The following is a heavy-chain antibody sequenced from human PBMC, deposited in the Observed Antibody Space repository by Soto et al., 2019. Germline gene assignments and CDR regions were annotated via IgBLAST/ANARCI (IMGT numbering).Heavy chain of an antibody. CDR1: GYTFTGHY. V-gene: IGHV1-2*04. D-gene: IGHD3-9*01. CDR3: ASASGSTGYYTGGYTGLGYYYGMDV. Sequence: ASVKVSCKASGYTFTGHYMHWVRQAPGQGLEWMGWINPNSGGTNYAQKFQGWVTMTRDTSISTAYMELSRLRSDDTAVYYCASASGSTGYYTGGYTGLGYYYGMDVWGQGTTVTVSS. J-gene: IGHJ6*02. CDR2: INPNSGGT.